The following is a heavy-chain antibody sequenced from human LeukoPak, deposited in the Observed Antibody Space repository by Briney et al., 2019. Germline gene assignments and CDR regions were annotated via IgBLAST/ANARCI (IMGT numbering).Heavy chain of an antibody. CDR3: ARDTKN. Sequence: SETLSLTCTVSGGSISSANYYWSWIRQPAGKGLEWIGRIYTSGSTNYNPSLKSRVTISIGTSKNHFSLKLNSVTAADTAVYYCARDTKNWGQGTLVTVSS. J-gene: IGHJ4*02. CDR2: IYTSGST. CDR1: GGSISSANYY. D-gene: IGHD1-1*01. V-gene: IGHV4-61*02.